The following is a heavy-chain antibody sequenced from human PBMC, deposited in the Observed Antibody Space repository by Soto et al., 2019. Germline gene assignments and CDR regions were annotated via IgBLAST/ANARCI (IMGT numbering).Heavy chain of an antibody. J-gene: IGHJ4*02. CDR1: GGTLSSYA. Sequence: SVKVSCKASGGTLSSYAISWVRQAPGQGLEWMGGIIPIFGTANYAQKFQGRVTITADESTSTAYMELSSLRSEDTAVYYCAGGPPRGYGYGPPFEYGGQGPLVTVPS. CDR2: IIPIFGTA. V-gene: IGHV1-69*13. CDR3: AGGPPRGYGYGPPFEY. D-gene: IGHD5-18*01.